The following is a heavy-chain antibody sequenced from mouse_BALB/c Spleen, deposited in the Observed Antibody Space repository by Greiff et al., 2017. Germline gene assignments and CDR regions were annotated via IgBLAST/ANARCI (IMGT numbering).Heavy chain of an antibody. D-gene: IGHD1-2*01. CDR1: GFTFSSYA. CDR2: ISSGGST. CDR3: ARDDGYWFAY. Sequence: DVKLVESGGGLVKPGGSLKLSCAASGFTFSSYAMSWVRQTPEKRLEWVASISSGGSTYYPDSVKGRFTISRDNARNILYLQMSSLRSEDTAMYYCARDDGYWFAYWGQGTLVTVSA. V-gene: IGHV5-6-5*01. J-gene: IGHJ3*01.